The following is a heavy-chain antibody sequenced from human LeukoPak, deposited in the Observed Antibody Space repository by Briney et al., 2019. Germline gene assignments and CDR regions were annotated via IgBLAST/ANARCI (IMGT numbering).Heavy chain of an antibody. CDR3: ASELDY. Sequence: GGSLRLSCTASGFTFSNYWMSWVRQAPGKGLEWVANIKQDGTEKNYVDSVKGRFTISRDNAKNSLYLQMNSLRAEDTAVYYCASELDYWGQGTLVTVSS. CDR2: IKQDGTEK. CDR1: GFTFSNYW. J-gene: IGHJ4*02. V-gene: IGHV3-7*03.